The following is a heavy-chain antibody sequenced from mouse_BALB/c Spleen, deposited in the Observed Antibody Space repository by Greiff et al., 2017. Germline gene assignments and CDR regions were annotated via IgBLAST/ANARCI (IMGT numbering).Heavy chain of an antibody. CDR1: GYTFTSYV. CDR2: INPYNDGT. D-gene: IGHD1-1*01. V-gene: IGHV1-14*01. J-gene: IGHJ2*01. Sequence: VQLQQSGPELVKPGASVKMSCKASGYTFTSYVMYWVKQKPGQGLEWIGYINPYNDGTKYNEKFKGKATLTSDKSSSTAYMELSSLTSEDSADYSCSRGYCGSGYVEFDYWGQGTPLTVSA. CDR3: SRGYCGSGYVEFDY.